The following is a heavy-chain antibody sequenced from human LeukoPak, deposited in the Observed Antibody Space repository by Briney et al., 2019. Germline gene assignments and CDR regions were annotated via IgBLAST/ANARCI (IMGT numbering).Heavy chain of an antibody. Sequence: PSETLSLTCTLSGGSFSDYYGSWVRQSPGEGLEWIGYIYHTGSTTYNPSPTRGVPISADESQNQSSLKLSSVTAADTAVDYCASRKLGNDYWGQGTLVTASS. J-gene: IGHJ4*02. D-gene: IGHD1-1*01. CDR1: GGSFSDYY. CDR2: IYHTGST. CDR3: ASRKLGNDY. V-gene: IGHV4-59*01.